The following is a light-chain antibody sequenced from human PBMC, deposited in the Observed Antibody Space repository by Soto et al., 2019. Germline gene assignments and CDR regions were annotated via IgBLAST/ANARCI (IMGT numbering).Light chain of an antibody. CDR2: EVS. J-gene: IGLJ1*01. CDR3: SSYTSRPSLFV. CDR1: SSDVGGYNY. Sequence: QSALTQPASVSGSPGHSVTISCTGTSSDVGGYNYVSWYQQHPGKAPKLVIFEVSIRPSGVSIRFSGSKSGNTASLTTSGLQTEDEADYYCSSYTSRPSLFVFGSGTKVTVL. V-gene: IGLV2-14*01.